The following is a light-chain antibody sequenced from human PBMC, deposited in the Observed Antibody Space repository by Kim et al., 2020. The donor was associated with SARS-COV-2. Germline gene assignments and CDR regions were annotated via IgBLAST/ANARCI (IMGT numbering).Light chain of an antibody. Sequence: EIVLTQSPATLSLSPGERATLSCRTSQSVSTFLAWYQQKPGQAPRLLIYDASNRATGIPARFSGSGSGTDFTLTISSLEPEDFAFYYCHHRSDWPLTFGGGTKVDIK. CDR1: QSVSTF. CDR3: HHRSDWPLT. V-gene: IGKV3-11*01. CDR2: DAS. J-gene: IGKJ4*01.